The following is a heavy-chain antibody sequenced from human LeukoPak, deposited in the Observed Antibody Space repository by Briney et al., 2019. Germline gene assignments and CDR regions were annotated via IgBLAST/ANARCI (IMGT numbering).Heavy chain of an antibody. V-gene: IGHV3-7*01. CDR1: GFTFSSYE. J-gene: IGHJ4*02. CDR2: IKQDGSEI. D-gene: IGHD6-19*01. Sequence: GGSLRLSCAASGFTFSSYEMNWVRQAPGKGLEWVANIKQDGSEIYYVDSVNGRFTISRDNAKKSLSLQMNSLRAEDTAVYYCAKMGHQWLGYPGFHYWGQGTLVTVSS. CDR3: AKMGHQWLGYPGFHY.